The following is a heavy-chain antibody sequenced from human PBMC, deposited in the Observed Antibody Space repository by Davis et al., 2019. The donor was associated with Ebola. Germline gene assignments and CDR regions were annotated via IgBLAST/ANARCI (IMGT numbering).Heavy chain of an antibody. Sequence: SETLSLTCTVSGGSVNSGSYYWSWIRQTPGKGLEWIGYIYYSGRTNYNPSLKSRVTISLDTSKNQFSLKLTSVTAADTAVYYCARDSDAFDIWGQGTMVTVSS. V-gene: IGHV4-61*01. J-gene: IGHJ3*02. CDR2: IYYSGRT. CDR3: ARDSDAFDI. CDR1: GGSVNSGSYY.